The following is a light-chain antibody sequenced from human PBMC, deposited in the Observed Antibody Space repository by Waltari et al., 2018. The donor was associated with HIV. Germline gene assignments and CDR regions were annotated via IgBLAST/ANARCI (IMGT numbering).Light chain of an antibody. CDR2: AAS. J-gene: IGKJ3*01. CDR1: QGISNY. CDR3: QKVDNAPFT. Sequence: DIQMTQSPSSLSASVGDRVTVTCRASQGISNYLAWYQQKPGKGPKLLIYAASTLFAGVPSRFSGSGSGTDFTLTISSLQPEDVATYYCQKVDNAPFTVGPGTRVDIK. V-gene: IGKV1-27*01.